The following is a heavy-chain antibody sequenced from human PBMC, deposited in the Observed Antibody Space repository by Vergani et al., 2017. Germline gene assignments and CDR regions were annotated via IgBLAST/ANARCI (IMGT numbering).Heavy chain of an antibody. CDR1: GFTFDDYA. CDR2: ISWNSGSI. D-gene: IGHD3-10*01. V-gene: IGHV3-9*01. J-gene: IGHJ6*03. Sequence: EVQLVESGGGLVQPGRSLRLSCAASGFTFDDYAMHWVRQAPGKGLEWVSGISWNSGSIGYADSVKGRFPISRDNSKNTLYLQMNSLRAEDTAVYYCAKGFSMVRGVTLYYYYYMDVSGKGP. CDR3: AKGFSMVRGVTLYYYYYMDV.